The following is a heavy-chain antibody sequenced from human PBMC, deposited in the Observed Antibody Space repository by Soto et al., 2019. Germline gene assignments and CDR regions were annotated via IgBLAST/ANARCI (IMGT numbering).Heavy chain of an antibody. CDR3: AASASSVAGSY. CDR1: GFTFTSSA. D-gene: IGHD6-19*01. Sequence: SVKVSGTASGFTFTSSAVQCVRQARGQRLEWIGWIVVGSGNTNYAQKFQERVTITRDMSTSTAYMELSSLRSEDTAVYYCAASASSVAGSYWGQGTLVTVSS. J-gene: IGHJ4*02. V-gene: IGHV1-58*01. CDR2: IVVGSGNT.